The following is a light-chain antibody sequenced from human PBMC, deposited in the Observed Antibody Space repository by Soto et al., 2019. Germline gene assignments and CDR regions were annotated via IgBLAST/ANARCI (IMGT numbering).Light chain of an antibody. J-gene: IGLJ2*01. CDR2: DVS. Sequence: QSALTQPRSVAGSPGQSVTISCTGTSSDVGGYNYVSWYQQHPGKAPKLMIYDVSKRPSGVPDRFSGSKSGNTASLTISGLQAEVEADYYCCSYAGSYTFHVVFGGGTKLTVL. CDR1: SSDVGGYNY. V-gene: IGLV2-11*01. CDR3: CSYAGSYTFHVV.